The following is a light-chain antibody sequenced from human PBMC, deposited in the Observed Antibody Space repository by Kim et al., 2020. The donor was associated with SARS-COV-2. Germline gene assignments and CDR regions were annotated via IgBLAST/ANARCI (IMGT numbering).Light chain of an antibody. CDR2: LNSDGSH. CDR3: QTWGTPNWV. V-gene: IGLV4-69*01. J-gene: IGLJ3*02. Sequence: SVKLTWPLGSAHSSYAIAWHQQQPEKGPRYLMKLNSDGSHSKGDGIPDRFSGSSSGAERYLTISSLQSEDEADYYCQTWGTPNWVFGGGTQLTVL. CDR1: SAHSSYA.